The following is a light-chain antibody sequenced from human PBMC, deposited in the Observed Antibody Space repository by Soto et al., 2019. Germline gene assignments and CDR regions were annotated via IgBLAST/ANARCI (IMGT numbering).Light chain of an antibody. CDR2: LNSDGSH. CDR1: SGHSNYA. Sequence: QSVLTQSPSASASLGASVKLTCTLSSGHSNYAIAWHQQQPEKGPRYLMKLNSDGSHSKGDGIPDRFSGSSSGAERYLTISRLQSEDEADYYCQTWATGIVVFGGGTKLTVL. V-gene: IGLV4-69*01. CDR3: QTWATGIVV. J-gene: IGLJ2*01.